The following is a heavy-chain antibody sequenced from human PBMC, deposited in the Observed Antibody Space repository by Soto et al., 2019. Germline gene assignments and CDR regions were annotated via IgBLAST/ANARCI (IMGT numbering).Heavy chain of an antibody. CDR3: ARQVYCSGGSCYGIGRGWFDP. CDR2: IYYSGST. V-gene: IGHV4-39*01. J-gene: IGHJ5*02. Sequence: SETLSLTCTVSGGSISSSSYYWGWIRQPPGKGLEWIGSIYYSGSTYYNPSLKSRVTISVDTSKNQFSLKLSSVTAADTAVYYCARQVYCSGGSCYGIGRGWFDPWGQGTLVTVSS. D-gene: IGHD2-15*01. CDR1: GGSISSSSYY.